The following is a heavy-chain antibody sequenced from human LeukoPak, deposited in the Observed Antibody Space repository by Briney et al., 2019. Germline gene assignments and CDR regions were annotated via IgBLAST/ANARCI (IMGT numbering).Heavy chain of an antibody. Sequence: GGSLRLSCAASGFTFSSYAVTWVRQAPGKGLEWVSTIRGSGGSTYYTDSVKGRFTISRDNSKRTLYLQLNNLRVEDTAIYYCAFPAHHWLVRGAFDIWGQGTVVTVSS. CDR3: AFPAHHWLVRGAFDI. CDR1: GFTFSSYA. CDR2: IRGSGGST. J-gene: IGHJ3*02. D-gene: IGHD6-19*01. V-gene: IGHV3-23*01.